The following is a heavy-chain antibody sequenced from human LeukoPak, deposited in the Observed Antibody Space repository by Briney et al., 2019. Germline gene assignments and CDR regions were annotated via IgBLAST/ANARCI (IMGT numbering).Heavy chain of an antibody. Sequence: GSLRLSCAASGFTFSSYSMNWVRQAPGKGLEWVSYISSSSSTIYYADSVKGRFTISRDNAKNSLYLQMNSLRAEDTAVYYCARDRPKGFDYWGQGTLVTVSS. J-gene: IGHJ4*02. CDR3: ARDRPKGFDY. CDR2: ISSSSSTI. V-gene: IGHV3-48*01. CDR1: GFTFSSYS.